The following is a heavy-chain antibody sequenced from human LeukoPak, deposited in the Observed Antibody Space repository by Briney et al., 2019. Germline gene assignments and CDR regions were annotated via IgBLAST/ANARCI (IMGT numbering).Heavy chain of an antibody. D-gene: IGHD6-13*01. CDR3: ARGLRIAAAGTNFDY. CDR2: INHSGST. Sequence: SETLSLTCAVYGGSFSGYYWSWIRQPPGKGLGWIGEINHSGSTNYNPSLKSRVTISVDTSKNQFSLKLSSVTAADTAVYYCARGLRIAAAGTNFDYWGQGTLVTVSS. V-gene: IGHV4-34*01. J-gene: IGHJ4*02. CDR1: GGSFSGYY.